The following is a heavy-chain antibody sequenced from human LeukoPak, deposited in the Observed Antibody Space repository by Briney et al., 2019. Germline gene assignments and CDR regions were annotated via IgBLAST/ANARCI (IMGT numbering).Heavy chain of an antibody. J-gene: IGHJ4*02. Sequence: PGGSLRLSCAASGFTFSSYWMSWVRQAPGKGLEWVANIKQDGSEKYYVDSVKGRFTISRDNAKNSLYLQMNSLRAEDTAVYYCARVPTYYYDSSGYYIDYWGQGTLVTVSS. CDR1: GFTFSSYW. CDR3: ARVPTYYYDSSGYYIDY. V-gene: IGHV3-7*01. CDR2: IKQDGSEK. D-gene: IGHD3-22*01.